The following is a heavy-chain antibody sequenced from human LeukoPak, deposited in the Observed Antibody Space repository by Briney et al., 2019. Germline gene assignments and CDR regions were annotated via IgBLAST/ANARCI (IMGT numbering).Heavy chain of an antibody. CDR3: ASTAYSGSYLVWADY. V-gene: IGHV4-61*02. D-gene: IGHD1-26*01. CDR2: IYTSGST. CDR1: GGSISSGSYY. Sequence: SQTLSLTCTVSGGSISSGSYYWSWIRQPAGKGLEWIGRIYTSGSTNYNPSLKSRVTISVDTSKNQFSLKLSSVTAADTAVYYYASTAYSGSYLVWADYWGQGTLVTVSS. J-gene: IGHJ4*02.